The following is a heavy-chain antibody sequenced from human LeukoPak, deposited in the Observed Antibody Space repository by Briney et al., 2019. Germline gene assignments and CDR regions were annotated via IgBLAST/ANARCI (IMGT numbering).Heavy chain of an antibody. CDR3: ARGGSYPGMDV. CDR1: GGSLSSSNYS. Sequence: PSETLSLTCPVSGGSLSSSNYSWGWVRPPPGEGLGWIGNIYYSGGTYYNPSLKSRVTISVDTSKNQFSLKLSSVTAADTAVYYCARGGSYPGMDVWGQGTTVTVSS. D-gene: IGHD1-26*01. CDR2: IYYSGGT. J-gene: IGHJ6*02. V-gene: IGHV4-39*01.